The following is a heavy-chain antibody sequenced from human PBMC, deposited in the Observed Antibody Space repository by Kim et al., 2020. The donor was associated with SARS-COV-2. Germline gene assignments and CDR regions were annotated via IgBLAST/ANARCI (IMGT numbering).Heavy chain of an antibody. D-gene: IGHD3-9*01. J-gene: IGHJ6*02. Sequence: ASVKVSCKASGYTFTSYAMHWVRQAPGQRLEWMGWINAGNGNTKYSQKFQGRVTITRDTSASTAYMELSSLRSEDTAVYYCAREFFDWLLSHQYYYGMDVWGQGTTVTVSS. CDR3: AREFFDWLLSHQYYYGMDV. CDR1: GYTFTSYA. V-gene: IGHV1-3*01. CDR2: INAGNGNT.